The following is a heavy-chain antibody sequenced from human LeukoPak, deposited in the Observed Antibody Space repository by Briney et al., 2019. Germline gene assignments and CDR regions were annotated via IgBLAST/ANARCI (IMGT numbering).Heavy chain of an antibody. CDR1: GGSISSSSYY. J-gene: IGHJ5*02. CDR3: ARASSLTAVAGTHWFHP. D-gene: IGHD6-19*01. Sequence: SETLSLTCTVSGGSISSSSYYWGWIRQPPGQGLEWIGSIYYSGSTYYNPSLKSRVTIYVDTSKNHLYLKVRCVTAADTAVYYCARASSLTAVAGTHWFHPWGQGTLVTVSS. CDR2: IYYSGST. V-gene: IGHV4-39*01.